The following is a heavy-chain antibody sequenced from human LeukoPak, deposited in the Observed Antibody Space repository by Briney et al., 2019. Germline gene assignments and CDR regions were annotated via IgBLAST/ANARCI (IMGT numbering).Heavy chain of an antibody. D-gene: IGHD2-2*01. Sequence: PGGSLRLSWKMSGXIFSHFWMSWVRQAPGKGLEWLVNINKDGSESYYADFVKGRFIVSRDNAKGSLYLQVNNLRADDTAGYFCVRGMPGVMVAFDIWGPGTMVTVSS. CDR1: GXIFSHFW. V-gene: IGHV3-7*04. CDR3: VRGMPGVMVAFDI. J-gene: IGHJ3*02. CDR2: INKDGSES.